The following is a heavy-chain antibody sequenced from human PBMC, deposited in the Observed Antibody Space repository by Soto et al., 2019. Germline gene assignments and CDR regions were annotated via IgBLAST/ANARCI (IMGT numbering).Heavy chain of an antibody. V-gene: IGHV3-33*01. CDR1: GFTFSSYG. CDR2: IWYDGSNK. J-gene: IGHJ4*02. CDR3: ARDHGAAAILATPVDY. Sequence: GGSLRLSCAASGFTFSSYGMHWVRQAPGKGLEWVAVIWYDGSNKYYAVSVKGRFTISRDNSKNTLYLQMNSLRAEDTAVYYCARDHGAAAILATPVDYWGQGTLVTVSS. D-gene: IGHD6-13*01.